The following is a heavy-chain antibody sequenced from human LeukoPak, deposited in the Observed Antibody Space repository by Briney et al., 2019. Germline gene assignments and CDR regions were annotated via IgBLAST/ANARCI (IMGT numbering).Heavy chain of an antibody. J-gene: IGHJ4*02. CDR3: ARAPMSIAAAGKAGFDY. Sequence: SETLSLTCAVYGGSFSGYYWSWIRQPPGKGLEWIGEINHSGSTNYNPSLKSRVTISVDTSKNQFSLKLSSVTAADTAVYYCARAPMSIAAAGKAGFDYWGQGTLVTVSS. CDR2: INHSGST. D-gene: IGHD6-13*01. V-gene: IGHV4-34*01. CDR1: GGSFSGYY.